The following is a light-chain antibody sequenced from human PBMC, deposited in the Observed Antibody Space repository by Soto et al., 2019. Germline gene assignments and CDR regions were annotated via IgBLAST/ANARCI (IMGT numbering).Light chain of an antibody. CDR1: SSNIGAGYD. J-gene: IGLJ3*02. V-gene: IGLV1-40*01. Sequence: QSVLTQPPSVSGAPGQTVTISCTGSSSNIGAGYDVHWYQQLPGTAPKLLIYDNSNRPSGVPDRFSGSKSGASASLAITGLQAEDEADYYCQTYDSSLGDSVFGGGTKLTVL. CDR2: DNS. CDR3: QTYDSSLGDSV.